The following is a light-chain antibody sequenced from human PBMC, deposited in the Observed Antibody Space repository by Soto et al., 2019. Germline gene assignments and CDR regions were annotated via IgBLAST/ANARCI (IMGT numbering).Light chain of an antibody. CDR3: ASWNDSLRAVL. CDR1: SSNIGSNP. Sequence: QAVVTQPPSASGTPGQRVTISCSGSSSNIGSNPVHSYQQLPGTAPKLLIHNNNQRPSRVPDRFSGSKSGTSASLAISGLQTADGADYHCASWNDSLRAVLFGGRTKLTV. V-gene: IGLV1-44*01. CDR2: NNN. J-gene: IGLJ2*01.